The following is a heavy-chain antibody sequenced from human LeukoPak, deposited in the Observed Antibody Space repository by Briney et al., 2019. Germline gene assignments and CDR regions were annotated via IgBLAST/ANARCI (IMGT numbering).Heavy chain of an antibody. V-gene: IGHV4-4*02. CDR1: GGSISNTNW. Sequence: PSETLSLTCGVSGGSISNTNWWSWVRQPPGQGLEWIGEISLSGLTNYNPSLKSRVTVSLDKSKNHLSLNLTSVTAADTAVYYCARNGGGWSFDYWGQGTLVAVSS. CDR3: ARNGGGWSFDY. J-gene: IGHJ4*02. CDR2: ISLSGLT. D-gene: IGHD6-19*01.